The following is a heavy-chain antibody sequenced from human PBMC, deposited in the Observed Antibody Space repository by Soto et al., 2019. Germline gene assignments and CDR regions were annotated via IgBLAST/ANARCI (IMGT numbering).Heavy chain of an antibody. CDR2: ISGSGTGGYT. V-gene: IGHV3-23*01. D-gene: IGHD2-8*02. Sequence: EVQMLESGGGLVQPGGSLRLSCAASGFTSSTYAMSWVRQAPGKGLEWVSFISGSGTGGYTYYADSVKGRFTISRDTSKNTLYLQMNSLRAEDTAVYYCAKGSVLSAGILDYWGQGTLVTVSS. CDR1: GFTSSTYA. J-gene: IGHJ4*02. CDR3: AKGSVLSAGILDY.